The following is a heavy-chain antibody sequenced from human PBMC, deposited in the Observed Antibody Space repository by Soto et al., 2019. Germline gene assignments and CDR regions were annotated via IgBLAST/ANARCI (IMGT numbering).Heavy chain of an antibody. Sequence: QVQLVESGGGMVQPGRSLRLSCAASGFTFSNYGMHWVRQAPGKGLEWVAVISYDGSDKYYADSVKGRFSISRDNSKNTLYLQMNSLRAEDTAVYYCAKVTGYRSSSSCRRDYYYYYGMDVWGQGTTVTVSS. CDR1: GFTFSNYG. J-gene: IGHJ6*02. V-gene: IGHV3-30*18. D-gene: IGHD2-2*01. CDR3: AKVTGYRSSSSCRRDYYYYYGMDV. CDR2: ISYDGSDK.